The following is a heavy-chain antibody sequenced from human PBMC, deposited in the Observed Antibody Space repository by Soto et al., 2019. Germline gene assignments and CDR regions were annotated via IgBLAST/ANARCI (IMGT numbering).Heavy chain of an antibody. CDR2: IYYSGST. D-gene: IGHD3-22*01. CDR3: ARGYDSSGYYYGGYWFDP. V-gene: IGHV4-59*01. J-gene: IGHJ5*02. CDR1: GGSISSYY. Sequence: SETLSLTCTVSGGSISSYYWSWIRQPPGKGLEWIGYIYYSGSTNYNPSLKSRDTISVDTTKNQFSLKLSFVTAADTAVFYCARGYDSSGYYYGGYWFDPGGQGTLFTFS.